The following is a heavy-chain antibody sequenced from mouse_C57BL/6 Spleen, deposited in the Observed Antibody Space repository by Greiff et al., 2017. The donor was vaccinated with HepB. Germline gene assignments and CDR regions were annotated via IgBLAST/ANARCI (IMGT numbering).Heavy chain of an antibody. D-gene: IGHD1-1*01. Sequence: QVQLKQSGAELVRPGASVKLSCKASGYTFTDYYIHWVKQRPGQGLEWIARIYPGSGNTYYNEKFKGKATLTAEKSSSTAYMQLSSLTSEDSAVYCCAREYGSSWGYAMDYWGQGTSVTVSS. CDR2: IYPGSGNT. J-gene: IGHJ4*01. CDR1: GYTFTDYY. CDR3: AREYGSSWGYAMDY. V-gene: IGHV1-76*01.